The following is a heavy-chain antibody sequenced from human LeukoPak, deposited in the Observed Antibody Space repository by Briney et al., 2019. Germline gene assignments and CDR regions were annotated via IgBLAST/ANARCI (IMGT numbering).Heavy chain of an antibody. D-gene: IGHD6-19*01. CDR2: INPNTGAT. V-gene: IGHV1-2*02. CDR3: ARDRVGSGWPRPYYFEF. CDR1: TYTFTGYY. J-gene: IGHJ4*02. Sequence: GASVKVSCKPSTYTFTGYYLHWVRQAPGQAPEWMGWINPNTGATVYAQNFQGRVTMSRDTSISTAYMDLSSLRSDDAAVYCARDRVGSGWPRPYYFEFWGQGTLVTVSS.